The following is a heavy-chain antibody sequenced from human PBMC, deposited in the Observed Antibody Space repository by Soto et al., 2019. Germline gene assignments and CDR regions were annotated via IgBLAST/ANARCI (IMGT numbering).Heavy chain of an antibody. CDR3: VRDVESPGISGSWGAFDI. D-gene: IGHD1-20*01. CDR2: IYSSGNT. J-gene: IGHJ3*02. CDR1: GGSIRNYF. V-gene: IGHV4-4*07. Sequence: QVQLQESGPGLVKPSETLSLICTVSGGSIRNYFWTWIRQPAGKGLEWIGRIYSSGNTVYNASLKSRVTMSIDMSTNQLALKLSSMTAADTAVYYCVRDVESPGISGSWGAFDIWGQGTVVTVSS.